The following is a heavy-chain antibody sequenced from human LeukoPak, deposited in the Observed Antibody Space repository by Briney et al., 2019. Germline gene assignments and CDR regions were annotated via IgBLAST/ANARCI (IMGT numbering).Heavy chain of an antibody. CDR2: IIPLLGMT. CDR3: APDGFDI. V-gene: IGHV1-69*04. CDR1: GGTFSSYV. Sequence: SVKVSCKASGGTFSSYVIIWLRQVPGQGFEWTGRIIPLLGMTNYAQQFEGRVTFTADKSSSTVYMELSSLTSEDTAVYYCAPDGFDIWGQGTVVTVSS. J-gene: IGHJ3*02.